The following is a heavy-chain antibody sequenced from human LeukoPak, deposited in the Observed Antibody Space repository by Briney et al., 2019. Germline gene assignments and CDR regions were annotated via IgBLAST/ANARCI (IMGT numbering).Heavy chain of an antibody. CDR2: IRYDGSNK. CDR1: GFTFSSYG. D-gene: IGHD3-22*01. J-gene: IGHJ4*02. CDR3: ARNTYYYDSSGYYYFTY. V-gene: IGHV3-30*02. Sequence: PGGSLRLSCAASGFTFSSYGMHWVRQAPGKGLEWVAFIRYDGSNKYYADSVKGRFTISRDNAKNSLYLQMNSLRAEDTAVYYCARNTYYYDSSGYYYFTYWGQGTLVTVSS.